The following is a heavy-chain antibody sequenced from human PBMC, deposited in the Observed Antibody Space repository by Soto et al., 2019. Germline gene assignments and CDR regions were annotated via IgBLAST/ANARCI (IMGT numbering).Heavy chain of an antibody. CDR1: GFIFSGSA. CDR3: ARGQGSAIGDYYYHGMDV. CDR2: IRSRANNFAT. V-gene: IGHV3-73*02. J-gene: IGHJ6*02. Sequence: EVQLVESGGGLVQPGGSLKLSCAASGFIFSGSAIHWVRQASGKGLEWVCRIRSRANNFATSSAASVKGRFTFSRDDSKNTAYLQMNTLKPEDTAVYYCARGQGSAIGDYYYHGMDVWGQGTTVTVSS. D-gene: IGHD2-2*02.